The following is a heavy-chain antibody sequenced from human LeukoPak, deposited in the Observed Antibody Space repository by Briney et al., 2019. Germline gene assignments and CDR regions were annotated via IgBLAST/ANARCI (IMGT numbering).Heavy chain of an antibody. CDR2: IYHSGST. Sequence: PSETLSLTCAVSGGSISSGGYSWRWIRQPPGKGLEWIGYIYHSGSTYYNPSLKSRVTISVDRTKNQFSLKLSSVTAADTAVYYCARAQDYGGNPTFDYWGQGTLVTVSS. D-gene: IGHD4-23*01. CDR1: GGSISSGGYS. J-gene: IGHJ4*02. CDR3: ARAQDYGGNPTFDY. V-gene: IGHV4-30-2*01.